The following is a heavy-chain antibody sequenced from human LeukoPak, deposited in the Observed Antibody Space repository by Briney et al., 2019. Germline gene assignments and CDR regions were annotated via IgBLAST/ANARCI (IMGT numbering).Heavy chain of an antibody. CDR3: AELGITMIGGV. J-gene: IGHJ6*04. CDR1: GFTFSSYE. CDR2: ISSSGSTI. D-gene: IGHD3-10*02. Sequence: GGSLRLSCAASGFTFSSYEMSWVRQAPGKGLEWVSYISSSGSTIYYADSVKGRFTISRDNAKHSLYLQMNSLRAEDTAVYYCAELGITMIGGVWGKGTTVTISS. V-gene: IGHV3-48*03.